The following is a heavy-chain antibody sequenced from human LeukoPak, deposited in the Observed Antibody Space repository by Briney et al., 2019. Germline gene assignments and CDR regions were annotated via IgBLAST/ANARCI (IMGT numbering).Heavy chain of an antibody. Sequence: GWSLRLSCAASGFTFSNYAMTWVRQAPGPGLEWISSVTGSGGATFYAASVRGRFTISRDNSRSTLHLQMDSVRAEDTAVYYCAKGVSAGKVDWFDPWGQGTLVTVSS. CDR2: VTGSGGAT. V-gene: IGHV3-23*01. J-gene: IGHJ5*02. CDR1: GFTFSNYA. D-gene: IGHD6-13*01. CDR3: AKGVSAGKVDWFDP.